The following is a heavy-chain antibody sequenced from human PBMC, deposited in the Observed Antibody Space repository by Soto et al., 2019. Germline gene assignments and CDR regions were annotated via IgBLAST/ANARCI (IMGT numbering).Heavy chain of an antibody. J-gene: IGHJ4*02. D-gene: IGHD2-21*01. Sequence: QVQLLESGGGLVKPGGSLRLSCVASGFIFSDYYMSWIRQAPGKGLECVAYISVSSTYANYADSVEGRFTISRDNAENSLFLQMNSLRVEDSAVYFCARGVRDYSSEKPANFEYWGQGALVTVSS. CDR1: GFIFSDYY. CDR3: ARGVRDYSSEKPANFEY. V-gene: IGHV3-11*03. CDR2: ISVSSTYA.